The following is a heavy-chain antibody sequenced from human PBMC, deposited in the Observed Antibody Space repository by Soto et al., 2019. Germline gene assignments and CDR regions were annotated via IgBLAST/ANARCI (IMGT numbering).Heavy chain of an antibody. D-gene: IGHD3-3*01. Sequence: QVQLVQSGAEVKKPGASVKVSCKPSGHTFTAYYIHWVRQAPGPVLEWMGWINANSGDTNYSQKFQGRVTMTRDTSIRTVYSELSGLRSDDTAVYYCARALVRFLDCVPDNDYDPMDVWGPGTTGTGSS. CDR2: INANSGDT. CDR3: ARALVRFLDCVPDNDYDPMDV. CDR1: GHTFTAYY. V-gene: IGHV1-2*02. J-gene: IGHJ6*02.